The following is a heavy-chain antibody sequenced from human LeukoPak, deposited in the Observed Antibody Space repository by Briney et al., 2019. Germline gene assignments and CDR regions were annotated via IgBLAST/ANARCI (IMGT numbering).Heavy chain of an antibody. CDR1: GASISSSPYY. J-gene: IGHJ6*03. V-gene: IGHV4-39*01. Sequence: PSETLSLTCTVSGASISSSPYYWGCIRQPPGKGLEWIGSIDNSGTTHYNPSLKSRVIITVDISKNQFSLELNSVTAADTAVYYCAKLYRDGSYYYYYMDVWGKGTTVTVS. CDR3: AKLYRDGSYYYYYMDV. D-gene: IGHD2-2*02. CDR2: IDNSGTT.